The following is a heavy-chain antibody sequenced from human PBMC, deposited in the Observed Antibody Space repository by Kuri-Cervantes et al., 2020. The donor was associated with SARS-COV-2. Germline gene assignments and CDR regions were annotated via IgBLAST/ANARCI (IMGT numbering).Heavy chain of an antibody. D-gene: IGHD4-11*01. V-gene: IGHV3-30*03. Sequence: GESLKISCAASGFSFSNYGMHWVRQAPGKGLEWVASISYEGSNKHYADSVKGRFTISRDNSKNTLYLQMNSLRAEDTAVYYCARAFGVTTIVYFDYWGQGTLVTVSS. CDR1: GFSFSNYG. CDR2: ISYEGSNK. J-gene: IGHJ4*02. CDR3: ARAFGVTTIVYFDY.